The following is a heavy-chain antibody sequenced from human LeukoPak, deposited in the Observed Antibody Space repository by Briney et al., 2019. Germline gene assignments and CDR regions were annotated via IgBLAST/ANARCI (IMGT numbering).Heavy chain of an antibody. CDR1: GDSIRSSDRY. V-gene: IGHV4-39*01. J-gene: IGHJ4*02. CDR2: IHYSGST. D-gene: IGHD2-15*01. Sequence: SETLSLTCTVSGDSIRSSDRYWGWIRQPPGKGLEYIGSIHYSGSTYYNPSLKGRVTISVGTSNNYFSLRLSSVTAADTAVYYCARHRSGHPFDYWGQGILVTVSS. CDR3: ARHRSGHPFDY.